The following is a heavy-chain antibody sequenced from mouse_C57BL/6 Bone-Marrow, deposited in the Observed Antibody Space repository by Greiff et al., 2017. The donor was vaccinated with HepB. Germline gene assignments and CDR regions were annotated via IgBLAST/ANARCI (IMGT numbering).Heavy chain of an antibody. Sequence: EVKVEESGGDLVKPGGSLKLSCAASGFTFSSYGMSWVRQTPDKRLEWVATISSGSSYTYYPDSVKGRFTISRDNAKNTLYLQMSSLKSEDTAMYYFARLGWDYYGSGAYWGQGTLVTVSA. J-gene: IGHJ3*01. CDR2: ISSGSSYT. CDR3: ARLGWDYYGSGAY. V-gene: IGHV5-6*02. D-gene: IGHD1-1*01. CDR1: GFTFSSYG.